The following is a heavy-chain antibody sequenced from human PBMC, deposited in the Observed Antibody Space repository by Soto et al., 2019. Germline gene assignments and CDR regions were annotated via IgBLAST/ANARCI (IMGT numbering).Heavy chain of an antibody. CDR2: INGYNGNT. J-gene: IGHJ4*02. Sequence: QVQLVQSGAEVKKPGASVKVSCKASGYIFSDYDITWVRQAPGQGLEWMGRINGYNGNTIHAQKFQGRVTLTTDTATGTAYMELRSLRYDDSAVYYCARGKTVAATGYFDYWGQGTLVTVSS. CDR1: GYIFSDYD. CDR3: ARGKTVAATGYFDY. D-gene: IGHD6-19*01. V-gene: IGHV1-18*01.